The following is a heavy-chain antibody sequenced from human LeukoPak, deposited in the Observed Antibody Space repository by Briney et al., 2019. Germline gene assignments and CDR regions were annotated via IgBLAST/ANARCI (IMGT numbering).Heavy chain of an antibody. V-gene: IGHV4-59*08. CDR3: ARGRSPAISMVRGVRASSWFDP. Sequence: PSETLSLTCTVSGGSISSYYWSWIRQPPGKGLEWIGYIYYSGSTNYNPSLKSRVTISVDTSKNQFSLKLSSVTAADTAVYYCARGRSPAISMVRGVRASSWFDPWGQGTLVTVSS. J-gene: IGHJ5*02. D-gene: IGHD3-10*01. CDR2: IYYSGST. CDR1: GGSISSYY.